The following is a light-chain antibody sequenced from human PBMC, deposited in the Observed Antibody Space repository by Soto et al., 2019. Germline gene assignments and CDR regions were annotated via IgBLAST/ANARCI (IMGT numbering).Light chain of an antibody. V-gene: IGKV1-5*03. Sequence: DIQMTQSPSTLSASVGDRVTITCRASQSISSWLAWYQQKPGKAPKLLIYQASSLQSGVTSRFSVSGSGTEFTLTISSLQPDDFATYYCQQYNSFTLTFGGGTKLEIK. CDR2: QAS. J-gene: IGKJ4*01. CDR1: QSISSW. CDR3: QQYNSFTLT.